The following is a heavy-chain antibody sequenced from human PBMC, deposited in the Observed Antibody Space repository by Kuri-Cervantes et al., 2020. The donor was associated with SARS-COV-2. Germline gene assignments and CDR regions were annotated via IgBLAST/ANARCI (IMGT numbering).Heavy chain of an antibody. D-gene: IGHD3-22*01. CDR2: ISWNSGSI. CDR3: TKDYFDNSGTFDY. Sequence: GGSLRLSCAASGFIFSNYAMHWVRQAPGKGLEWVSGISWNSGSIGYADSVKGRFTISRDNAKNSLYLQMNSLRAEDTALYYCTKDYFDNSGTFDYWGQGTLVTVSS. CDR1: GFIFSNYA. V-gene: IGHV3-9*01. J-gene: IGHJ4*02.